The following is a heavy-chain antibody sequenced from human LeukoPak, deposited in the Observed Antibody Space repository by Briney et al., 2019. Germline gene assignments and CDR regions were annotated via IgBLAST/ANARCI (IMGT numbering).Heavy chain of an antibody. J-gene: IGHJ4*02. Sequence: GGSLRLSCAASRFTFNSYAKSWVRQAPGKGLEWVSAISGSGGSTYYADSVKGRFTISRDNSKNTLYLQMNSLRAEDTAVYYCAKDWPRMATTSGLDYWGQGTLVTVSS. D-gene: IGHD5-24*01. CDR1: RFTFNSYA. V-gene: IGHV3-23*01. CDR3: AKDWPRMATTSGLDY. CDR2: ISGSGGST.